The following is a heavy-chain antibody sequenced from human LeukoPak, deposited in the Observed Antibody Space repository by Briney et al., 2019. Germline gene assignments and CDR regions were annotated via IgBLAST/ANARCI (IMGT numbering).Heavy chain of an antibody. Sequence: GGSLRLSCAASGFTFSSYDMHWVRQATGKGLEWVSAIGTAGDTYYPGSVKGRFTISRGNAKNSLYLQMNSLRAGDTAVYYCARGYYYDSSGYYYYNDAFDIWGQGTMVTVPS. CDR3: ARGYYYDSSGYYYYNDAFDI. CDR1: GFTFSSYD. V-gene: IGHV3-13*01. CDR2: IGTAGDT. D-gene: IGHD3-22*01. J-gene: IGHJ3*02.